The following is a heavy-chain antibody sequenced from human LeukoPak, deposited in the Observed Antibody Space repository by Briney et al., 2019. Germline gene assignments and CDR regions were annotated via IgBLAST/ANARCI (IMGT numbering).Heavy chain of an antibody. V-gene: IGHV3-30-3*01. CDR1: GFTFSSYA. J-gene: IGHJ2*01. D-gene: IGHD7-27*01. CDR2: ISYDGSNK. Sequence: GGSLRLSCAASGFTFSSYAMHWVRQAPGKGLEWVAVISYDGSNKYYADSVKGRFTISRDNSKNTLYLQMNSLRAEDTAVYYCAKDFQVWGYWYFDLWGRGTLVTVSS. CDR3: AKDFQVWGYWYFDL.